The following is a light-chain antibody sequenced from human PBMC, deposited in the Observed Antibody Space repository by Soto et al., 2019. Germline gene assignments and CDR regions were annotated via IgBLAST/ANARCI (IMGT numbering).Light chain of an antibody. V-gene: IGLV3-21*04. CDR2: YDS. J-gene: IGLJ2*01. CDR1: NIGSKS. CDR3: QVWDSSSDHVV. Sequence: SYELTQPPSVSVDPGKTARITCGGNNIGSKSVHWYQQKPGQAPVMVIYYDSDRPSGIPERFSGSNSGNTATLTISRVEARDEADYYCQVWDSSSDHVVFGGGTQLTVL.